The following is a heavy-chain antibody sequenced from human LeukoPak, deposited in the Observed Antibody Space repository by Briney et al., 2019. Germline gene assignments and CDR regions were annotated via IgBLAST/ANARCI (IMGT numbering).Heavy chain of an antibody. CDR2: ISGDGVSP. CDR3: ARDPGAFPYFFDC. D-gene: IGHD4/OR15-4a*01. J-gene: IGHJ4*02. V-gene: IGHV3-23*01. CDR1: GFTFNNYA. Sequence: PGGSLRLSCAASGFTFNNYALTWVRQTPGKGLECVSAISGDGVSPYYADSVRGRFTISRDNSKNTLYLQMNGLRVEDTAVYFCARDPGAFPYFFDCWGQGTLVTVSS.